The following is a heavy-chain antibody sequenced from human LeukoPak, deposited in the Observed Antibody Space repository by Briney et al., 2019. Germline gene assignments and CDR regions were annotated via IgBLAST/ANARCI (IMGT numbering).Heavy chain of an antibody. Sequence: ASVKVSCKASGYTFTSYGLNWVRQAPGQGLEWMGWINTNTGNPTYAQGFTGRFVFSLDTSVSTAYLQISSLKAEDTAVYYCARDRVLLWFGESYYFDYWGQGTLVTVSS. CDR2: INTNTGNP. CDR1: GYTFTSYG. V-gene: IGHV7-4-1*02. D-gene: IGHD3-10*01. J-gene: IGHJ4*02. CDR3: ARDRVLLWFGESYYFDY.